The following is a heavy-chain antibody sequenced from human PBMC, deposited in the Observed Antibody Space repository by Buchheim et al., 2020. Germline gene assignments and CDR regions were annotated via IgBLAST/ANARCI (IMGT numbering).Heavy chain of an antibody. V-gene: IGHV3-23*01. CDR2: ISGSGGSP. CDR1: GFTFSSYA. CDR3: AKASAQPPGYFDY. J-gene: IGHJ4*02. D-gene: IGHD6-13*01. Sequence: EVQLLESGGGLVQPGGSLRLSCAASGFTFSSYAMSWVRQAPGKGLEWVSAISGSGGSPYYADSVKGRFTISRDNFQNQLYLPMNSLRAEDTAVYYCAKASAQPPGYFDYWGQGTL.